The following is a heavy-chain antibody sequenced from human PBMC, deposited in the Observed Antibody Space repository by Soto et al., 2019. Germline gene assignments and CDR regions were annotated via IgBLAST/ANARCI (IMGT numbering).Heavy chain of an antibody. CDR1: GFTFSSYA. Sequence: EVQLLESGGSLVQPGGSLRLSCAASGFTFSSYAMSWVRQAPGKGLEWVSAISGRGTSTYYADSVKGRFTISRDNSKNTLYLQMNSLRAEDTAVYYCAKEGRGYNWNDSVDYWGQGTLVTVSS. V-gene: IGHV3-23*01. CDR2: ISGRGTST. D-gene: IGHD1-1*01. CDR3: AKEGRGYNWNDSVDY. J-gene: IGHJ4*02.